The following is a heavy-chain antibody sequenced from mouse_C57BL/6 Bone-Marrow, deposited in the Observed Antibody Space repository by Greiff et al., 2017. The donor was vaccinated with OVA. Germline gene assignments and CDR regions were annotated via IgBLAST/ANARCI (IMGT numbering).Heavy chain of an antibody. Sequence: EVHLVESGGGLAKPGGSLKLSCAASGFTFSSYAMCWVRQTTEKRLEWVATISAGGSYTYYPDNVKGRFTISRDNAKNNPYLQMCHLTSEDTAMYYGANDRGSYCGYSSFAIYYWGKGPTVTASS. CDR2: ISAGGSYT. J-gene: IGHJ4*01. D-gene: IGHD1-1*01. CDR1: GFTFSSYA. V-gene: IGHV5-4*01. CDR3: ANDRGSYCGYSSFAIYY.